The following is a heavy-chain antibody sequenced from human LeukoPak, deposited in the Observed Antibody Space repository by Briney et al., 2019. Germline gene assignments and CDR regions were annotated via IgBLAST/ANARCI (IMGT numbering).Heavy chain of an antibody. CDR2: IYYSGST. J-gene: IGHJ6*03. Sequence: SETLSLTCTVSGGSISSSNYYWSWIRQPPGKGLEWIGYIYYSGSTNYNPSLKSRVTISVDTSKNQFSLKLSSVTAADTAVYYCARVTVVVPAALQLVGGYYYYYYMDVWGKGTTVTISS. V-gene: IGHV4-61*01. CDR3: ARVTVVVPAALQLVGGYYYYYYMDV. CDR1: GGSISSSNYY. D-gene: IGHD2-2*01.